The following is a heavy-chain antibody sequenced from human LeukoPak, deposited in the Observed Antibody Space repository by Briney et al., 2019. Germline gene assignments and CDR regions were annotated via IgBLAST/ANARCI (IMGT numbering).Heavy chain of an antibody. Sequence: RGSLRPSCAASGFIVSSKYMSWVRQAPGKGLEWVSSLYSGGNTYYTDSVKGRFTISRDSSKNTVYLQMNSLRAEDTAVYFCAARDCSTTSCYAGLFDYWGQGTLVTVSS. J-gene: IGHJ4*02. CDR2: LYSGGNT. D-gene: IGHD2-2*01. CDR3: AARDCSTTSCYAGLFDY. CDR1: GFIVSSKY. V-gene: IGHV3-53*01.